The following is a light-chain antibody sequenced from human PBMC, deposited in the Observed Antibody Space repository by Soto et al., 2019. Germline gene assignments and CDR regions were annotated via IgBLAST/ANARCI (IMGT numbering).Light chain of an antibody. Sequence: DIQMTQSPSSLSASVGDRVTITCRASQSISSYLNWYQQKPGKAPKLLIYAASSLQSGVPSRFSGSGSGTDFPLTISSLQPEDFATYYCQQSYSTPPYTLGQGTKLEIK. CDR3: QQSYSTPPYT. V-gene: IGKV1-39*01. CDR2: AAS. J-gene: IGKJ2*01. CDR1: QSISSY.